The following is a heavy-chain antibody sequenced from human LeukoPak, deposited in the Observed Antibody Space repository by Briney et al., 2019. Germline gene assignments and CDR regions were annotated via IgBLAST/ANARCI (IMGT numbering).Heavy chain of an antibody. CDR3: ARRKPDYDIFTGYYSDYFDY. CDR2: IYPSGTT. D-gene: IGHD3-9*01. V-gene: IGHV4-61*02. J-gene: IGHJ4*02. CDR1: GGSISSGSYY. Sequence: SQTLCLTCTVSGGSISSGSYYWSWIRQPAGKGLEWIGRIYPSGTTNYNPSLKSRVTISVDTSKNQFFLKLSSVTAADTAVYYCARRKPDYDIFTGYYSDYFDYWGQGTLVTVSS.